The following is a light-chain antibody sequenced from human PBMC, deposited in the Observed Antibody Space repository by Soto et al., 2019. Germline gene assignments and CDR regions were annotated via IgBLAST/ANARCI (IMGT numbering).Light chain of an antibody. Sequence: QSVLTQAPSASETPGQRVTISCSGGSSNTGRNTVNWYQQLPGTAPKLLIYSNNRRPSGVPDRFSGSKSGTSASLAISGLQSEDETDYYCAAWDDSLTDYVFGTGTKVTVL. CDR3: AAWDDSLTDYV. J-gene: IGLJ1*01. CDR2: SNN. CDR1: SSNTGRNT. V-gene: IGLV1-44*01.